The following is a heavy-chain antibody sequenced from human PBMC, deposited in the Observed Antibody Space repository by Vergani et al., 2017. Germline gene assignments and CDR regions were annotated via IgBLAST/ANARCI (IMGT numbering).Heavy chain of an antibody. Sequence: QVQLVQSGAEVKKPGASVKVSCKASGYTFTGYYMHWVRQAPGQGLEWMGWINPNSGGTNYAQKFQGRVTITADESTSTAYMELSSLRSEDTAVYYCATAIGYDILGNFDYWGQGTLVTVSS. D-gene: IGHD3-9*01. CDR1: GYTFTGYY. J-gene: IGHJ4*02. CDR2: INPNSGGT. CDR3: ATAIGYDILGNFDY. V-gene: IGHV1-2*02.